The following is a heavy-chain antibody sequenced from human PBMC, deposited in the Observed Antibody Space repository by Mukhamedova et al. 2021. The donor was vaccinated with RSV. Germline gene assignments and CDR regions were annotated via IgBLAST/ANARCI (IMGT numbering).Heavy chain of an antibody. D-gene: IGHD2-2*01. J-gene: IGHJ4*02. CDR2: INPGTSDT. V-gene: IGHV5-51*01. Sequence: EWMGIINPGTSDTRYNPSFQGQVTISADMSINTAYLQWSSLTASDTAMYYCARHWCCSPTRRSYFDFWGQGALVTVSS. CDR3: ARHWCCSPTRRSYFDF.